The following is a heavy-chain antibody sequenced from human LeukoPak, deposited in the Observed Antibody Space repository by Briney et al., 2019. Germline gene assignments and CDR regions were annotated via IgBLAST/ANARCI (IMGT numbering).Heavy chain of an antibody. CDR1: GFTFSSYW. J-gene: IGHJ4*02. Sequence: PGRSLRLSCAASGFTFSSYWMSWVRQSPGQGLEAVANIKQDGSEKYYADSVKGRFTISRDNAKNSLYLQMNSLRAEDTAVYYCARALPTGYGSGSFRDYWGQGTLVTVSS. CDR3: ARALPTGYGSGSFRDY. CDR2: IKQDGSEK. V-gene: IGHV3-7*05. D-gene: IGHD3-10*01.